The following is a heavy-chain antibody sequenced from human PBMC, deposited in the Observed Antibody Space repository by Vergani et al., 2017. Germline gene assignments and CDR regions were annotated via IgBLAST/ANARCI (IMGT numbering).Heavy chain of an antibody. V-gene: IGHV3-23*01. D-gene: IGHD2/OR15-2a*01. CDR3: AKDLGGCNSISCSYYMDV. Sequence: EVQLLESGGDLVQPGGSLRISCAASGFTFSTYAISWVRQAPGKGLEWVSAISGSGGSTYYADSVKGRFTISRDNSQNTVNLQMNSLRVDDTAVYYCAKDLGGCNSISCSYYMDVWGKGTTVTV. CDR1: GFTFSTYA. J-gene: IGHJ6*03. CDR2: ISGSGGST.